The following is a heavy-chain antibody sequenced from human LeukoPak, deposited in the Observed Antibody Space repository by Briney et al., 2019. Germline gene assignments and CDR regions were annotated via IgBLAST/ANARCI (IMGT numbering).Heavy chain of an antibody. D-gene: IGHD6-13*01. Sequence: SETLSLTCTVSGGSISSYYWSWIRQPPGRGLEWIGYIYYSGSTNYSPSLKSRLTISVDTSKNQFSLKLSSVTAADTAVYYCARTYGSSGLGYFDLWGRGTLVTVSS. V-gene: IGHV4-59*01. CDR2: IYYSGST. CDR3: ARTYGSSGLGYFDL. CDR1: GGSISSYY. J-gene: IGHJ2*01.